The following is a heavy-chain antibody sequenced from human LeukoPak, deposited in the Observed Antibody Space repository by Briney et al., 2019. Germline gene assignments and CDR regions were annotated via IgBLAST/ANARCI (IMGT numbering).Heavy chain of an antibody. Sequence: SETLSLTCSVSGGSIGSAHYHWNWIRQLPGKGLEWIGVIYDTGSTYYNPSLEGRLAISVDTRKNQFSLKLSSVTAADTAVYYCAGEVEVPVIPKYGDHFYHGMDVWGQGTTVTVSS. CDR1: GGSIGSAHYH. CDR3: AGEVEVPVIPKYGDHFYHGMDV. V-gene: IGHV4-31*03. J-gene: IGHJ6*02. CDR2: IYDTGST. D-gene: IGHD7-27*01.